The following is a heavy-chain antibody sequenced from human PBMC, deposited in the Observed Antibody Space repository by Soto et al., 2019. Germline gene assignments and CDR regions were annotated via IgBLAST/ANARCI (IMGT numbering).Heavy chain of an antibody. D-gene: IGHD5-12*01. CDR1: GDSVGSSSYY. J-gene: IGHJ5*02. CDR2: IHHSGTT. CDR3: ASGLGYKA. V-gene: IGHV4-31*03. Sequence: QVQLQESGPGLVKPSQTLSLTSTVSGDSVGSSSYYWSWIRQHPGKGLEWIGYIHHSGTTYYNPSLKSRITLSVDTSKNQFSLRLSSVTAADTAVYYCASGLGYKAWGQGTLVTVSS.